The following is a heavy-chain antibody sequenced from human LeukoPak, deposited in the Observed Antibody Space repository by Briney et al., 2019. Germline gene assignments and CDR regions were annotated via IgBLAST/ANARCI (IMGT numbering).Heavy chain of an antibody. J-gene: IGHJ4*02. V-gene: IGHV3-21*01. Sequence: GGSLRLSCAASGFTFSSYSMNLVRQAPGKGLEWVSSISSSSSYIYYADSVKGRFTISRDNAKNSLYLQMNSLRAEDTAVYYCARDFGMTTANDYWGQGTLVTVSS. CDR2: ISSSSSYI. D-gene: IGHD4-17*01. CDR3: ARDFGMTTANDY. CDR1: GFTFSSYS.